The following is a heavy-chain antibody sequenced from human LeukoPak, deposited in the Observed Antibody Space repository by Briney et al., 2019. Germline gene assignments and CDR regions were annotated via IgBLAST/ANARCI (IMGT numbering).Heavy chain of an antibody. CDR3: ARHGRGAVAGTTKGAFDI. V-gene: IGHV4-39*01. J-gene: IGHJ3*02. Sequence: PSETLSLTCTVSGGSISSSSYYWGWIRQPPGKGLEWIGFKWDSGSTYYNPSLKNRVPISVDTSKNQFSLKMSSVTAADTAVYYCARHGRGAVAGTTKGAFDIWGQGTMVTLSS. D-gene: IGHD6-19*01. CDR2: KWDSGST. CDR1: GGSISSSSYY.